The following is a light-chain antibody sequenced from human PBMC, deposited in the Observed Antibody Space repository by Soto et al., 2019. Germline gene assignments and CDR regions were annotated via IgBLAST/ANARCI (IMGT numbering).Light chain of an antibody. J-gene: IGLJ3*02. Sequence: QSALTQPASVSGSPGQSITISCTGTSYDIGAYNYVSWYQQHPGKAPELMISEVSNRPSGISNRLSGSKSGNTASLTISGLQAEDEADYYCNSYTIASTWVFGGGTKLTVL. V-gene: IGLV2-14*01. CDR1: SYDIGAYNY. CDR3: NSYTIASTWV. CDR2: EVS.